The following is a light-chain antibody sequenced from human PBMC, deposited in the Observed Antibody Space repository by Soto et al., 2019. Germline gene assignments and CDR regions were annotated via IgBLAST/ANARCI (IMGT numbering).Light chain of an antibody. CDR1: QSVSSY. CDR3: QQRSNWPLT. V-gene: IGKV3-11*01. CDR2: DAS. Sequence: EIVLTQSPATLSLSPGERATLSCRASQSVSSYLSWYQRKPGQAPRLLIYDASNRATGIPARFSGSGSGTDFPLTISSLEPEDFAVYYCQQRSNWPLTFGGGTRWIS. J-gene: IGKJ4*01.